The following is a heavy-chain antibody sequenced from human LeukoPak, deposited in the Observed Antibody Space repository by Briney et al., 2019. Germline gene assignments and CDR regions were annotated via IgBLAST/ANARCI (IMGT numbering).Heavy chain of an antibody. CDR2: ISAYNGNT. Sequence: ASVEVSCKASGYTFTSYGISWVRQAPGQGLEWMGWISAYNGNTNYAQKLQGRVTMTTDTSTSTAYMELRSLRSDDTAVYYCARNGRQLLFDRNWFDPWGQGTLVTVSS. D-gene: IGHD2-2*01. V-gene: IGHV1-18*01. J-gene: IGHJ5*02. CDR1: GYTFTSYG. CDR3: ARNGRQLLFDRNWFDP.